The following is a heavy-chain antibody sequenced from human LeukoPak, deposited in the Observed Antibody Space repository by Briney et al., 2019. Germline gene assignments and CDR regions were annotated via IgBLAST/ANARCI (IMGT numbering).Heavy chain of an antibody. CDR1: GFTFRSHA. D-gene: IGHD3-16*02. CDR2: LIENGATT. CDR3: AKDYVWGSYRYYFDY. Sequence: GGSLRLSCAASGFTFRSHAMSRVRQAPGKGLQFVSGLIENGATTYYAGSVKGRFTISRDNSKNTLYLQMNSLKAEDTAVYYCAKDYVWGSYRYYFDYWGQGTLVTVSS. J-gene: IGHJ4*02. V-gene: IGHV3-23*01.